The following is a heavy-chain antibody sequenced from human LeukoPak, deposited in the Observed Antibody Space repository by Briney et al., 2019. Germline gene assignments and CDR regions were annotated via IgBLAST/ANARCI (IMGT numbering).Heavy chain of an antibody. V-gene: IGHV4-59*01. D-gene: IGHD6-13*01. J-gene: IGHJ4*02. Sequence: SETLSLTCTVSGGSISSYYWSWIRQPPGKGLEWIGYIYYSGSTNYNPSLKSRVTMSVDTSKNQFSLKLSSVTAADTAVYYCARGTDSSSWYGYYFDYWGQGTLVTVSS. CDR2: IYYSGST. CDR3: ARGTDSSSWYGYYFDY. CDR1: GGSISSYY.